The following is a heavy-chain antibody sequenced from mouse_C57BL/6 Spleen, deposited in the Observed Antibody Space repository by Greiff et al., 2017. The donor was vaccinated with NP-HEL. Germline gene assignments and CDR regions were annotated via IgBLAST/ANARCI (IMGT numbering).Heavy chain of an antibody. J-gene: IGHJ2*01. CDR3: ARSSYYSNYEDY. Sequence: EVQLQQSGPELVKPGASVKISCKASGYTFTDYYMNWVKQSHGKSLEWIGDINPNNGGTSYNQKFKGKATLTVDKSSSTAYMETRSLTSEDSAVYYCARSSYYSNYEDYWGQGTTLTVSS. V-gene: IGHV1-26*01. D-gene: IGHD2-5*01. CDR2: INPNNGGT. CDR1: GYTFTDYY.